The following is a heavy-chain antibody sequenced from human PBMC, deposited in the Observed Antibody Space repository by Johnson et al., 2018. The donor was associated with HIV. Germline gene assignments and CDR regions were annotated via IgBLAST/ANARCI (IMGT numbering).Heavy chain of an antibody. CDR1: GVTVSNNY. Sequence: EVQLVESGGGLVQRGGSLRLSCVASGVTVSNNYMIWVLQAPGKGLEWVSAISGMCGSTFYVVSVTGLFTISRDNAKNSLYLQTNSLRAEDTAGYYCALEAVRSTDAFDIWGQGTMVTVSS. D-gene: IGHD3-10*01. CDR2: ISGMCGST. J-gene: IGHJ3*02. V-gene: IGHV3-69-1*01. CDR3: ALEAVRSTDAFDI.